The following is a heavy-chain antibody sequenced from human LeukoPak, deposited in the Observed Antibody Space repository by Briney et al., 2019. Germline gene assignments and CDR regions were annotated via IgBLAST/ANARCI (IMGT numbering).Heavy chain of an antibody. D-gene: IGHD3-10*01. V-gene: IGHV4-34*01. CDR1: GGSFSGYY. CDR3: ARGVGTHDY. Sequence: SETLSLTCAVYGGSFSGYYWSWIRQPPGKGLEWIGEINHSGSTNYNPSLKSRVTISVDTSKNQFSLKLSSVTAADTAVYYCARGVGTHDYWGQGTPVTVSS. CDR2: INHSGST. J-gene: IGHJ4*02.